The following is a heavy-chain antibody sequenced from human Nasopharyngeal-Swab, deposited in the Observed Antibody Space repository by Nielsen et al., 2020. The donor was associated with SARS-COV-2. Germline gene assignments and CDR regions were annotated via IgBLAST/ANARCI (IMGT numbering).Heavy chain of an antibody. V-gene: IGHV5-51*01. J-gene: IGHJ5*02. Sequence: GESLKISCKGSGYSFTKYWIGWVRQMPGKGLDWMGVVYPGDSETRYSPSFQGQVTISADKSISTAYLQWSSLKASDSAIYYCAITGSGSHFDNWFDPWGQGTLVTVSS. CDR1: GYSFTKYW. CDR2: VYPGDSET. CDR3: AITGSGSHFDNWFDP. D-gene: IGHD3-10*01.